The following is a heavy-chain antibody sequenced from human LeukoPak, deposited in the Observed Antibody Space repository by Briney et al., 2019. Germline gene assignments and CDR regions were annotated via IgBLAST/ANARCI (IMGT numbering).Heavy chain of an antibody. Sequence: SQTLSLTCAISGDSVSSNSTACNWIRQSPSRGLEWLGRTYYRSKWYSDYAVSVKSRITINPDTSKNQFSLQLNSVTPEDTVVYYCARGGQGDGYSADEAFDMWGQGTMVTVSS. V-gene: IGHV6-1*01. D-gene: IGHD5-24*01. CDR1: GDSVSSNSTA. J-gene: IGHJ3*02. CDR2: TYYRSKWYS. CDR3: ARGGQGDGYSADEAFDM.